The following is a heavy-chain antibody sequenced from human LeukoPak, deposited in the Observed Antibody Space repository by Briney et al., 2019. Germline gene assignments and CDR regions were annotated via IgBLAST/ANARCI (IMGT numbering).Heavy chain of an antibody. V-gene: IGHV3-23*01. Sequence: GGSLRLSCAASGFTFSSYGMSWVRQAPGKGLEWVSAISGSGGSTYYADSVKGRFTISRDNSKNSLYLQMNSLRAEDTALYYCAKGGHYYDSSGYSLDYWGQGTLVTVSS. J-gene: IGHJ4*02. CDR1: GFTFSSYG. D-gene: IGHD3-22*01. CDR2: ISGSGGST. CDR3: AKGGHYYDSSGYSLDY.